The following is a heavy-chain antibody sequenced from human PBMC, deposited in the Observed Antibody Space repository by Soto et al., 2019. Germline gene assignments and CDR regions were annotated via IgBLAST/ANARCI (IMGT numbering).Heavy chain of an antibody. CDR1: GGSVSSGGYS. V-gene: IGHV4-30-2*01. Sequence: QLQLQESGSGLVKPSQTLSLTCAVSGGSVSSGGYSWSWIRQPPGKGLEWIGYIYHSGSTYYNPSLRSGFTIAVDRPRNKFSLKGRSVTAAATAVYYCAKAGLWFGVRAFSVMDVWGQGTTVTVSS. D-gene: IGHD3-10*01. CDR2: IYHSGST. CDR3: AKAGLWFGVRAFSVMDV. J-gene: IGHJ6*02.